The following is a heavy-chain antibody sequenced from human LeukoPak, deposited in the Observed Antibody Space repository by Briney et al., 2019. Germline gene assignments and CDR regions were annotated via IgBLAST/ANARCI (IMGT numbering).Heavy chain of an antibody. Sequence: GGSLRLSCAASGFTFKNAWMSWVRQAPGKGLEWVGRIKDKIDGGTTDYAAPVKGRFTISRDDSKNTLYLQMNSLKTEDTAVYYCASLGYTISWYNRHGVDCWSQGTLVTVSS. D-gene: IGHD6-13*01. V-gene: IGHV3-15*01. CDR1: GFTFKNAW. J-gene: IGHJ4*02. CDR2: IKDKIDGGTT. CDR3: ASLGYTISWYNRHGVDC.